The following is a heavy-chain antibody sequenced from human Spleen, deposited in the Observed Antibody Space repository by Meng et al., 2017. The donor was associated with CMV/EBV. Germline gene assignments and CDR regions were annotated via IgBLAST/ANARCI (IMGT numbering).Heavy chain of an antibody. V-gene: IGHV3-30*02. J-gene: IGHJ6*02. Sequence: LSLTCAASGFTFSSYGMHWVRQAPGKGLEWVAFIRYDGSNKYYADSVKGRFTISRDNSKNTLYLQMNSLRAEDTAVYYCAKDREIIAPYYGMDVWGQGTTVTVSS. CDR2: IRYDGSNK. CDR3: AKDREIIAPYYGMDV. D-gene: IGHD6-13*01. CDR1: GFTFSSYG.